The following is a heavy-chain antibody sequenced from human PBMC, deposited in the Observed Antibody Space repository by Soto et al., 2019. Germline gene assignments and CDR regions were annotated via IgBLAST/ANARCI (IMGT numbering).Heavy chain of an antibody. D-gene: IGHD3-16*01. CDR3: ARDPVWGSLPEY. V-gene: IGHV3-23*01. J-gene: IGHJ4*02. CDR2: ISGSGVST. CDR1: GFTFSSYA. Sequence: GGSLRLSCAVSGFTFSSYAMSWVRQAPGKGLEWVSLISGSGVSTEYADSVKGRFTISRDNSKNTLYLQMRSLRVEDTAMYYCARDPVWGSLPEYWGQGTLVTVSS.